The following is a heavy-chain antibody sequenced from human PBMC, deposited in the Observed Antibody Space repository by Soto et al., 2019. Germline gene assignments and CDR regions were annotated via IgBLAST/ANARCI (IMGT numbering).Heavy chain of an antibody. V-gene: IGHV3-48*02. J-gene: IGHJ6*02. Sequence: GGSLRLSCAASGFTFSSYSMNWVRQAPGKGLEWVSYISSSSSTIYYADSVKGRFTISRDNAKNSLYLQMNSLRDEDTAVYYCAREEGLEWLLKRYYYGMDVWGQGTTVTVYS. D-gene: IGHD3-3*01. CDR1: GFTFSSYS. CDR2: ISSSSSTI. CDR3: AREEGLEWLLKRYYYGMDV.